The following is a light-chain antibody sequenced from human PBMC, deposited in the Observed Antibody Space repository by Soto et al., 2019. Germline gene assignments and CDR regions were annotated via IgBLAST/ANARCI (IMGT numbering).Light chain of an antibody. V-gene: IGKV3-11*01. CDR3: QQRGIWPPAT. CDR1: QNVSSY. Sequence: EIVLTQSPATLSLSPGERATLSCRASQNVSSYLAWYQQKPGQVPRLLIYDTSNRPTGIPARFSGNGSGTDFSLTISSLEPEDFAVYYCQQRGIWPPATFGGGTKVEIK. CDR2: DTS. J-gene: IGKJ4*01.